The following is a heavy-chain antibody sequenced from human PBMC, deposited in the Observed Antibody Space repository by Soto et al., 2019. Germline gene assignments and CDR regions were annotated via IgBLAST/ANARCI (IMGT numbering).Heavy chain of an antibody. D-gene: IGHD2-15*01. J-gene: IGHJ6*02. Sequence: GSLRLSCAVSGFTFSSCTMNWVRQAPGKGLEWVSSISPSTSHMYYTDSVKGRFTISRDNAKNSLFLQMNSLRAEDTAVYYCSGCSGGACHRNYGMDVWGQGTTVTAP. CDR3: SGCSGGACHRNYGMDV. CDR1: GFTFSSCT. V-gene: IGHV3-21*01. CDR2: ISPSTSHM.